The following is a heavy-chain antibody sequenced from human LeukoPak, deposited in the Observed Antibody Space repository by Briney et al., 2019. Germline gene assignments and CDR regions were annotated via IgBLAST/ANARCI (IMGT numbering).Heavy chain of an antibody. D-gene: IGHD3-9*01. CDR2: IYYSGST. CDR3: ARAYFDWLLYPNWFDP. CDR1: GGSISSGDYY. Sequence: SETLSPTCTVSGGSISSGDYYWSWIRQPPGKGLEWIGYIYYSGSTYYNPSLKSRVTISVDTSKNQFSLKLSSVTAADTAVYYCARAYFDWLLYPNWFDPWGQGTLVTVSS. V-gene: IGHV4-30-4*01. J-gene: IGHJ5*02.